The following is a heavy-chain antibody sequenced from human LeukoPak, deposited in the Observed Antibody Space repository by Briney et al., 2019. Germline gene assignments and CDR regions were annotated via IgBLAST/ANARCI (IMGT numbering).Heavy chain of an antibody. V-gene: IGHV1-2*02. CDR1: GYTFTGYY. D-gene: IGHD5-18*01. CDR2: INPNSGGT. CDR3: AADRELWFRFDI. J-gene: IGHJ3*02. Sequence: ASVKVSCKASGYTFTGYYMHWVRQAPGQGLEWMGWINPNSGGTNYAQKFQGRVTMTRDTSISTAYMELSRLRSDDTAVYYCAADRELWFRFDIWGQGTMVTVSS.